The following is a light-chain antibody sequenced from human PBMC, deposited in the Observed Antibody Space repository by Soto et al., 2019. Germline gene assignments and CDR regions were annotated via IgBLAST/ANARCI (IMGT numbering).Light chain of an antibody. CDR3: CSFAGSYTYV. J-gene: IGLJ1*01. CDR1: SSDVGRYDY. Sequence: QSALTQPRSASASPGQSVTISCTGTSSDVGRYDYVSWYQQHPGKAPKLIVYDVTERPSGVPDRFSGSKSGNTASLTISGLQADDEADYSCCSFAGSYTYVFGTGIKVNVL. V-gene: IGLV2-11*01. CDR2: DVT.